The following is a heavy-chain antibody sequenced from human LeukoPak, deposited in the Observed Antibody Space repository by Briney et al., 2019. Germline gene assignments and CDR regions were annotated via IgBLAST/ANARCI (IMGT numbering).Heavy chain of an antibody. CDR2: IYYSGST. D-gene: IGHD1-26*01. V-gene: IGHV4-59*01. Sequence: SETLSLTCTVSGGSISSYYWSWIRQPPGKGLEWIGYIYYSGSTNYNPSLKSRVTISVDTSKNQFSLKLSSVTAADTAVYYCARAMTGSYYSPRLDYWGQGTLVTVSS. J-gene: IGHJ4*02. CDR3: ARAMTGSYYSPRLDY. CDR1: GGSISSYY.